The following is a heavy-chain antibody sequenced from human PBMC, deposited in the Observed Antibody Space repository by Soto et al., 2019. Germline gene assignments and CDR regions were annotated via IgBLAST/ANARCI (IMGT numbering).Heavy chain of an antibody. CDR3: ARDLVGECSGGSCYDWIIYYYYYGMDV. CDR2: IKQDGSEK. V-gene: IGHV3-7*01. J-gene: IGHJ6*02. Sequence: PGGSLRLSCAASGFTFSSYWMSWVRQAPGKGLEWVANIKQDGSEKYYVDSVKGRFTISRDNAKNSLYLQMNSLRAEDTAVYYCARDLVGECSGGSCYDWIIYYYYYGMDVWGQGTTVTVSS. D-gene: IGHD2-15*01. CDR1: GFTFSSYW.